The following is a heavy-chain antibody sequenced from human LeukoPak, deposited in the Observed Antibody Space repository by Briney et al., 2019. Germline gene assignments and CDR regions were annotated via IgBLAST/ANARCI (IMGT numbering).Heavy chain of an antibody. J-gene: IGHJ6*02. V-gene: IGHV4-59*08. CDR3: AGLRYCSGGSWDSCYYYGMDV. CDR2: IYYSGST. D-gene: IGHD2-15*01. CDR1: GGSISSYY. Sequence: SETLSLTCTVSGGSISSYYWSWIRQPPGKGLEWIGYIYYSGSTNYNPSLKSRVTISVDTSKNQFSLKLSSVTAADTAVYYCAGLRYCSGGSWDSCYYYGMDVWGQGTTVTVSS.